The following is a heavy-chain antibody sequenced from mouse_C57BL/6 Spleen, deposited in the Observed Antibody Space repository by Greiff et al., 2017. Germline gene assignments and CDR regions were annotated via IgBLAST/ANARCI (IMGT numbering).Heavy chain of an antibody. CDR3: ARTGTRFAY. CDR1: GYTFTSYW. V-gene: IGHV1-69*01. CDR2: IDPSDSYT. J-gene: IGHJ3*01. Sequence: VQLQQSGAELVMPGASVKLSCKASGYTFTSYWMHWVKQRPGQGLEWIGEIDPSDSYTNYNQKFKGKSTLTVDKSSSTAYMQLSSLTSEDSAVYYCARTGTRFAYWGQGTLVTVSA. D-gene: IGHD4-1*01.